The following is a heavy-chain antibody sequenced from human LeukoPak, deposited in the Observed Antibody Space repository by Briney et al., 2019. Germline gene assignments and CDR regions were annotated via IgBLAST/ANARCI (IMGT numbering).Heavy chain of an antibody. J-gene: IGHJ3*02. CDR1: GFTFSGYA. Sequence: GGSLRLSCAASGFTFSGYAMNWVRQAPGKGLEWVSLIFASGSTTKYADSVKGRFTISRDNSKNALFLQMNSLRAEDTAVYYCAKDLYSDSSGYYYTLDAFDIWGQGTMVTVSS. CDR2: IFASGSTT. CDR3: AKDLYSDSSGYYYTLDAFDI. V-gene: IGHV3-23*03. D-gene: IGHD3-22*01.